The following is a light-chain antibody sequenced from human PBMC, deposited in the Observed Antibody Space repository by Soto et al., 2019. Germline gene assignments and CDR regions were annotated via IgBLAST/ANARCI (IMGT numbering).Light chain of an antibody. CDR2: KAS. J-gene: IGKJ4*01. Sequence: DIQMTQSPSTLSASVGDRVTITCRASQSISSWLAWYQQKPGKAPKLLIYKASSLESGVPSRFSGSGSGTEFTLTISSLQPDDFATYYCQQYNSYSPLTFGGVNKVEIK. CDR3: QQYNSYSPLT. V-gene: IGKV1-5*03. CDR1: QSISSW.